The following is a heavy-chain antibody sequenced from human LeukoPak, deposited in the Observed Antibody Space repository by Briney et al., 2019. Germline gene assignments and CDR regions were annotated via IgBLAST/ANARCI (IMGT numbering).Heavy chain of an antibody. CDR3: ARGGVLKSVDY. CDR1: GFTFSSYW. CDR2: VYDIGTT. J-gene: IGHJ4*02. V-gene: IGHV4-59*01. Sequence: PGGSLRLSCAASGFTFSSYWMSWVRQTPGKGLEWIGYVYDIGTTKYNPSLKSRVTISVDTSKNQFSLRLSSVTAADTAVYYCARGGVLKSVDYWGQGTLVAVSS. D-gene: IGHD3-16*01.